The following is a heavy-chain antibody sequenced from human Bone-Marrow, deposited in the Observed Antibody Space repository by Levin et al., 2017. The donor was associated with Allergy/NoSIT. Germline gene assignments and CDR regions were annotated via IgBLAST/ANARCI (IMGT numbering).Heavy chain of an antibody. Sequence: KSSETLSLTCTVSGGSVSSGSYYWSWIQQPPGKGLEWIAYIYHSGSTKYNPSLKSRVTISLDTSRNQFSLRLTSLTAADTAVYYCARGSYFGGLSFDCWGKGTLVTVSS. D-gene: IGHD4-23*01. CDR3: ARGSYFGGLSFDC. J-gene: IGHJ4*02. V-gene: IGHV4-61*01. CDR1: GGSVSSGSYY. CDR2: IYHSGST.